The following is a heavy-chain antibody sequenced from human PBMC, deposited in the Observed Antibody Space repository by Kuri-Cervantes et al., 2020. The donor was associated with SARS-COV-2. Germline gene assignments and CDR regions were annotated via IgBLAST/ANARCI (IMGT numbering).Heavy chain of an antibody. J-gene: IGHJ6*02. CDR3: AKYGFGYSTFYGMDV. CDR1: GFPFSNYD. V-gene: IGHV3-48*02. D-gene: IGHD6-13*01. Sequence: GGSLRLSCAASGFPFSNYDMNWVRQAPGKGLEWVSYISSSSRTIYNADSVKGRFTISRDNAKNSLYLQMNSLRDEDTAVYYCAKYGFGYSTFYGMDVWGQGTTVTVSS. CDR2: ISSSSRTI.